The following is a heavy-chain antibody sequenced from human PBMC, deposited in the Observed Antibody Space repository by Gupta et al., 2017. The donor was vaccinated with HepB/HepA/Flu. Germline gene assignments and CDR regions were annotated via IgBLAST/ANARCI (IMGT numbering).Heavy chain of an antibody. Sequence: EVQLLESGGGLVQPGGSLRLSCAASGFTFSSYAMSWVPQAPGKGLEWVSAISGSGGSTYYADSVKGRFTISRDNSKNTLYLQMNSLRAEDTAVYYCAKEKVEVDYYYDSSGYYYDAFDIWGQGTMVTVSS. CDR1: GFTFSSYA. CDR3: AKEKVEVDYYYDSSGYYYDAFDI. CDR2: ISGSGGST. V-gene: IGHV3-23*01. D-gene: IGHD3-22*01. J-gene: IGHJ3*02.